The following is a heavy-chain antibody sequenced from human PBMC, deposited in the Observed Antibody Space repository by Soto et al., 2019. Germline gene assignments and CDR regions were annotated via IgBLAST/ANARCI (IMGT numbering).Heavy chain of an antibody. V-gene: IGHV3-21*06. CDR3: ARESEDLTSNFDY. CDR2: ISSTTNYI. J-gene: IGHJ4*02. Sequence: GGSLRLSCAASGFIFTRYSMNWARQAPGKGLEWVSSISSTTNYIYYGDSMKGRFTISRDNAKNSLYLEMNSLRAEDTAVYYCARESEDLTSNFDYWGQGTLVTVSS. CDR1: GFIFTRYS.